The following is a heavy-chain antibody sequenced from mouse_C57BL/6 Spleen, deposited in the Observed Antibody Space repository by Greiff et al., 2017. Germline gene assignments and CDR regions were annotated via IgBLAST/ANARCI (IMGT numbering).Heavy chain of an antibody. Sequence: EVNLVESGGGLVKPGGSLKLSCAASGFTFSSYAMSWVRQTPEKRLAWVATISDGGSYTYYPDNVKGRFPISRDNAKNNLYLQMSHLKSEDTAMYYCAREEGYYYGSSDGYCDVWGTGTTVTVAS. D-gene: IGHD1-1*01. V-gene: IGHV5-4*01. CDR3: AREEGYYYGSSDGYCDV. J-gene: IGHJ1*03. CDR1: GFTFSSYA. CDR2: ISDGGSYT.